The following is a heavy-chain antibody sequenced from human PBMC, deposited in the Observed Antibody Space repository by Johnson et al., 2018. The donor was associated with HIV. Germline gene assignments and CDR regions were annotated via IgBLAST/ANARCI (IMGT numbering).Heavy chain of an antibody. CDR2: ISYDGSNK. J-gene: IGHJ3*02. CDR1: GFTFSSYA. D-gene: IGHD3-22*01. CDR3: ARDKGGIVVYDAFDI. V-gene: IGHV3-30-3*01. Sequence: QVLLVESGGGVVQPGRSLRLSCEASGFTFSSYAMHWVRQAPGKGLEWVAVISYDGSNKYYADSVRGRFTISRDNSKNTLYLQMNSLRAEDTAVYYCARDKGGIVVYDAFDIWGQGTMVTVYS.